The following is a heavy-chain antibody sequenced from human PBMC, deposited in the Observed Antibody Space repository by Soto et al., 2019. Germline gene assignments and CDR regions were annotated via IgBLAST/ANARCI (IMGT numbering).Heavy chain of an antibody. Sequence: PGGSLRLSCAASGFTFSSYAMSWVRQAPGKGLEWVSAISGSGGSTYYADSVKGRFTISRDNSKNTLYLQMNSLRAEDTAVYYFARIKIFGVVITNFFAFWGQGTLVTVSS. CDR1: GFTFSSYA. V-gene: IGHV3-23*01. CDR2: ISGSGGST. J-gene: IGHJ4*02. D-gene: IGHD3-3*01. CDR3: ARIKIFGVVITNFFAF.